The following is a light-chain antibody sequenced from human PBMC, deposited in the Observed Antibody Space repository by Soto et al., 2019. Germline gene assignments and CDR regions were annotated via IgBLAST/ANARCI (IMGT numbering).Light chain of an antibody. CDR3: SSKTNTNTGL. CDR1: NSDGGGYEY. Sequence: QSALTQPASVSGSPGQSITISCTGTNSDGGGYEYVSWYQQHPDKAPKVIIYDVSSRPSGISTRFSGSKSGNTASLTSSGLQAEDEADDFCSSKTNTNTGLFGGGTKLSVL. J-gene: IGLJ2*01. V-gene: IGLV2-14*03. CDR2: DVS.